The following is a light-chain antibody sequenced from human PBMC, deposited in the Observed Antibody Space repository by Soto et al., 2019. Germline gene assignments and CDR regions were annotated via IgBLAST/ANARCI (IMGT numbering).Light chain of an antibody. CDR3: SSYISSSTLV. J-gene: IGLJ1*01. CDR2: EVS. Sequence: QSALTQPVSVSGAPGQSITISCTGTSSDVGAYNYVSWYQQHPGKAPKLMIYEVSNWPSGVSNRFSGSKSGNTASLTISGLQAEDEADYYCSSYISSSTLVFGTGTKVTVL. V-gene: IGLV2-14*01. CDR1: SSDVGAYNY.